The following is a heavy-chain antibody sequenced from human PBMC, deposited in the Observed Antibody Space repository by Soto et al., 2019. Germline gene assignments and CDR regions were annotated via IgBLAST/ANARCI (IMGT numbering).Heavy chain of an antibody. CDR2: MNPNSGET. D-gene: IGHD3-16*01. Sequence: SVKVSCKASGYIFTNYNINWLRQVPGQGLEWLGWMNPNSGETVHAQKFQGRVTITRDTSASTAYMELSSLRSEDTAVYYCARSTTFGGFDIWGQGTMVTVSS. CDR3: ARSTTFGGFDI. V-gene: IGHV1-8*01. CDR1: GYIFTNYN. J-gene: IGHJ3*02.